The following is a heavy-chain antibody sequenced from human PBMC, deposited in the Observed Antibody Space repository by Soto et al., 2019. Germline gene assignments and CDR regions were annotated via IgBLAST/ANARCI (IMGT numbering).Heavy chain of an antibody. CDR1: GYTFTGYA. J-gene: IGHJ4*02. D-gene: IGHD6-19*01. V-gene: IGHV1-3*01. CDR3: ARAVAVAADFDY. CDR2: INAGNGNT. Sequence: GASVKVSCKASGYTFTGYAMHWVRQAPGQRLEWMGWINAGNGNTKYSQKFQGRVTITRDTSASTAYMELSSLRSEDMAVYYCARAVAVAADFDYWGQGTXVTVSS.